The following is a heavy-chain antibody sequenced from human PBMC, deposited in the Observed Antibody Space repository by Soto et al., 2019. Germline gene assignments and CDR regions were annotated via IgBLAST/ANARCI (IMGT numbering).Heavy chain of an antibody. J-gene: IGHJ4*02. CDR2: IYYSGST. Sequence: PSETLSLTCTFSGDSISSYYWSLIRQPPGKGLEWIGYIYYSGSTNYNPSLKSRVTISVDTSKNQFSLKLSSVTAADTAVYYCARRWGSAADYWGQGTLVTVSS. CDR1: GDSISSYY. V-gene: IGHV4-59*08. CDR3: ARRWGSAADY. D-gene: IGHD2-15*01.